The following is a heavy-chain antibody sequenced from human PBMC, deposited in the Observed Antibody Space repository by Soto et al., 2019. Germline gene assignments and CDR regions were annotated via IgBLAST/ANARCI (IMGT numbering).Heavy chain of an antibody. V-gene: IGHV1-46*01. D-gene: IGHD3-3*01. J-gene: IGHJ6*01. CDR2: INPNGGST. CDR1: GYTFTSYD. CDR3: ARDSTIFGGVTCRERVEV. Sequence: ASVKVSCKASGYTFTSYDIRWVRQAPGQGLEWMGIINPNGGSTSYAQKFQGRVTMTTDTSTSTVYMELSSLRSDDTAVYYCARDSTIFGGVTCRERVEVWGQGNTVT.